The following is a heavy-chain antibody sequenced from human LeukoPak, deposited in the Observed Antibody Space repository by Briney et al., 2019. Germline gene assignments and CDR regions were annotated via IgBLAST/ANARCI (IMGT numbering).Heavy chain of an antibody. CDR1: GVTFSSYA. D-gene: IGHD1-26*01. Sequence: SVKASCKASGVTFSSYAISWVRQAPGQGLEWMGGIIPIFGTANYAQKFQGRVTITADKSTSTAYMELSSLRSEDTAVYYCARSRGGIGSAFDIWGQGTMVTVSS. V-gene: IGHV1-69*06. J-gene: IGHJ3*02. CDR2: IIPIFGTA. CDR3: ARSRGGIGSAFDI.